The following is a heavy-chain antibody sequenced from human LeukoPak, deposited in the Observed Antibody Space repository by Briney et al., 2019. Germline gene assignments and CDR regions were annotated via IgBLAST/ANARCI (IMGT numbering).Heavy chain of an antibody. Sequence: GGSLRLSCAASGFTFSSYWMHWVRQAPGKGLVWVSRINSDGSSTSYADSVKGRFTISRDNATNTLYLQMNRLRAEYTAVYYCARRSQITIFGDNWFDPWGQGSLVTVSS. CDR3: ARRSQITIFGDNWFDP. CDR1: GFTFSSYW. CDR2: INSDGSST. D-gene: IGHD3-3*01. J-gene: IGHJ5*02. V-gene: IGHV3-74*01.